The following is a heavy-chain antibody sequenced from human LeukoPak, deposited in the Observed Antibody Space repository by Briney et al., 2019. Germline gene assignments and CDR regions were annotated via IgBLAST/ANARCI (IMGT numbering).Heavy chain of an antibody. V-gene: IGHV4-39*01. CDR2: VCSSGPT. CDR1: GGSVSSSSWC. J-gene: IGHJ6*02. CDR3: ARGPYYYDSSGYYIPYYGMDV. D-gene: IGHD3-22*01. Sequence: SETLSLTCTVSGGSVSSSSWCWGWIRQPPGKGLELTGFVCSSGPTQYNPSLKSRVTISVDTSKNQFSLKLSSVTAADTAVYYCARGPYYYDSSGYYIPYYGMDVWGQGTTVTVSS.